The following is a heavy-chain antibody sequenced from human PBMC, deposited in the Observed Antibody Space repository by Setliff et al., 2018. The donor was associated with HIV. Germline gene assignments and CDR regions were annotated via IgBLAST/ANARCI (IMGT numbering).Heavy chain of an antibody. D-gene: IGHD1-1*01. V-gene: IGHV1-2*02. Sequence: ASVKVSCKSSGYTFTDYFIHWVRQAPGQGLEWMGWISPDTGNTRISQRFRGSVTMTSDRSINTAHMALSELTSDDTAVYYCSRQLSNSFDYWGQGALVTVSS. J-gene: IGHJ4*02. CDR3: SRQLSNSFDY. CDR2: ISPDTGNT. CDR1: GYTFTDYF.